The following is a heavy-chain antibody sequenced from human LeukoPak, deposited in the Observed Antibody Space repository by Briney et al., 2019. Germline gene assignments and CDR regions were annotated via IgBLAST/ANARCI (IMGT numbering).Heavy chain of an antibody. CDR1: GFTSSSYA. V-gene: IGHV3-23*01. D-gene: IGHD6-13*01. CDR3: AKDLNIRIAAALGGWFDP. CDR2: ISGSGGST. Sequence: PGGSLRLSCAASGFTSSSYAMSWVRQAPGKGLEWVSAISGSGGSTYYADSVKGRFTISRDNSKNTLYLQMNSLRAEDTAVYYCAKDLNIRIAAALGGWFDPWGQGTLVTVSS. J-gene: IGHJ5*02.